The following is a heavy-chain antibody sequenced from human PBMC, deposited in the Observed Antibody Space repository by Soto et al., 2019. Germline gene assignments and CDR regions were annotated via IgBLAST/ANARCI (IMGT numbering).Heavy chain of an antibody. V-gene: IGHV4-34*01. Sequence: ASETLSLTCTAYGESFNGYYWSWIRQTPGKGLEWIGEIHHSGSTNYNPSLKSRVTFSIDTSKRQFSLKVRSVTAADTAVNYCARGKRGSSWYRGEEKYYYYGMDVWGQGTPVTVSS. CDR2: IHHSGST. CDR3: ARGKRGSSWYRGEEKYYYYGMDV. CDR1: GESFNGYY. J-gene: IGHJ6*02. D-gene: IGHD6-13*01.